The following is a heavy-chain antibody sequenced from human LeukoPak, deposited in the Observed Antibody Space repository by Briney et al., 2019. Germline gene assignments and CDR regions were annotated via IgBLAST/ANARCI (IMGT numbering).Heavy chain of an antibody. V-gene: IGHV2-5*01. CDR2: SYWSDEK. CDR1: GFSLSTSGGG. CDR3: AHSLGTGGEYYDSSGYSPNAFDI. D-gene: IGHD3-22*01. Sequence: SGPTLVHPTQPRTLTCTFSGFSLSTSGGGVGWIRQPPEKALEWLALSYWSDEKRYSPSMKSRLTITKDTSKNQVVLTMTNMDPVDTATYYCAHSLGTGGEYYDSSGYSPNAFDIWGQGTMVTVSS. J-gene: IGHJ3*02.